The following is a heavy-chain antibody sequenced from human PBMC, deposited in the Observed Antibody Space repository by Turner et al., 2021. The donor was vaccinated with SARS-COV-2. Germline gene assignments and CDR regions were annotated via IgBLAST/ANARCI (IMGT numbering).Heavy chain of an antibody. D-gene: IGHD5-12*01. CDR2: INTRGDST. CDR1: GFTFSNYD. J-gene: IGHJ4*02. CDR3: AKDEGVFTGYGNFDY. V-gene: IGHV3-23*01. Sequence: EVQLLESGGGLVQPGESLRLSCAASGFTFSNYDMSWLRQAPGKGPEGVSSINTRGDSTFFADSVKGRFTISRDNSKKTLFLQMTSLRAEDTAVYYCAKDEGVFTGYGNFDYWGQGTLVTVSS.